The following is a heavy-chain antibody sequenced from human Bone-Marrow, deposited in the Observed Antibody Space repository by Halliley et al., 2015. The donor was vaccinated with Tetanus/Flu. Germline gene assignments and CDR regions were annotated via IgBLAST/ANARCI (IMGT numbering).Heavy chain of an antibody. CDR1: GFILRNFW. CDR3: ARGLGVSVNYHSAIFDY. Sequence: SLRLSCVASGFILRNFWMSWVRQAPGKGLEWVANINPDGSVKDYVDSVKGRFTISRDNARNSLYLQMNSLRAEDTAVYYCARGLGVSVNYHSAIFDYWGQGTLVTVSS. V-gene: IGHV3-7*01. J-gene: IGHJ4*02. CDR2: INPDGSVK. D-gene: IGHD3-16*01.